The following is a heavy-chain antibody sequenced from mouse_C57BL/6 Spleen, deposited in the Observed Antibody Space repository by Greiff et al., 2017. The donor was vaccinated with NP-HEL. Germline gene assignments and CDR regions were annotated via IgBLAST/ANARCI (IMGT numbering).Heavy chain of an antibody. Sequence: EVMLVESGGDLVKPGGSLKLSCAASGFTFSSYGMSWVRQTPDKRLEWVATISSGGSYTYYPDSVKGRFTISRDNAKNTLYLQMSSLKSEDTAMYYCARRGDEGAMDYWGQGTSVTVSS. CDR2: ISSGGSYT. J-gene: IGHJ4*01. CDR3: ARRGDEGAMDY. CDR1: GFTFSSYG. V-gene: IGHV5-6*02.